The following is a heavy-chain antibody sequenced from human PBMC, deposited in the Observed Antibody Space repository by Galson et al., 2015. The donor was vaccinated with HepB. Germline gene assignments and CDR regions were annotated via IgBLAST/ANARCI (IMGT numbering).Heavy chain of an antibody. D-gene: IGHD6-19*01. V-gene: IGHV4-30-2*01. Sequence: LRLSCAASGFTFSTSTMNWVRQAPGKGLEWIGYVYHSGSTYYNLSLKSRVTISLDRSNNQFSLKLSSVTAADTAVYYCARGRSITVAVGPLDYWGQGSLVTVSS. CDR2: VYHSGST. CDR3: ARGRSITVAVGPLDY. CDR1: GFTFSTST. J-gene: IGHJ4*02.